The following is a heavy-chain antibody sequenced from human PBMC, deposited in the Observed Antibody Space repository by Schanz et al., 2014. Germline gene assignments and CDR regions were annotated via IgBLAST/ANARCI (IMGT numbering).Heavy chain of an antibody. CDR2: ISGSGGDT. Sequence: VQLVESGGGVVQPGGSLRLSCAASGFSFSIFAMTWVRQAPGQGLEWVSTISGSGGDTYPADSVKGRFTISRDNSNNTLYLQMKSLRAEDTAVYYCARAPTAYCSDTSCLGTPFDYWGQGTRVTVSS. V-gene: IGHV3-23*04. CDR1: GFSFSIFA. CDR3: ARAPTAYCSDTSCLGTPFDY. D-gene: IGHD2-2*01. J-gene: IGHJ4*02.